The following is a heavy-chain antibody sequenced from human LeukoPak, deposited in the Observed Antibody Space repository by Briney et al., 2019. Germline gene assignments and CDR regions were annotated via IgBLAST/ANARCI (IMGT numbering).Heavy chain of an antibody. Sequence: PGRSRRLSCAASGFTVSSNYMSWVRQAPGKWREWVSGIYSGGSTYYADSVKGRFTISRDNSKNTLYLQMNSLRAEDTAVYYCARDNVYYYDSSGYAFDIWGQGTMVTVSS. D-gene: IGHD3-22*01. CDR1: GFTVSSNY. CDR3: ARDNVYYYDSSGYAFDI. V-gene: IGHV3-53*01. J-gene: IGHJ3*02. CDR2: IYSGGST.